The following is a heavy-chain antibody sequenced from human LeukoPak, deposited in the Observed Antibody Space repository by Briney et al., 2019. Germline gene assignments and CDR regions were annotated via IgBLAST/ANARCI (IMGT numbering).Heavy chain of an antibody. Sequence: GGSLRLSCAASGFTFSSYAMHWVRQAPGKGLEWVADISYDGSNKYYADSVKGRFTTTRDNSKNTLYLQMNSLRAEDTAVYYCWSVSYGEIDYWGQGTGVIVSS. J-gene: IGHJ4*02. CDR2: ISYDGSNK. D-gene: IGHD5-18*01. CDR3: WSVSYGEIDY. CDR1: GFTFSSYA. V-gene: IGHV3-30*04.